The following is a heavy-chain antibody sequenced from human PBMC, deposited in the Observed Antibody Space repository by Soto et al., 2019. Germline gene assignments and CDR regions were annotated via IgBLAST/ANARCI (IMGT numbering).Heavy chain of an antibody. D-gene: IGHD2-8*01. CDR3: ARMVYAIAEFDY. CDR1: GGSISSYY. V-gene: IGHV4-59*01. J-gene: IGHJ4*02. Sequence: QVQLQESGPGLVKPSETLSLTCTVSGGSISSYYWSWIRQPPGKGLEWIGYIYYSGSTNYNPSLKSRVTISVDKSKNQFSLKLSSVTAADTAVYYCARMVYAIAEFDYWGQGTLVTVSS. CDR2: IYYSGST.